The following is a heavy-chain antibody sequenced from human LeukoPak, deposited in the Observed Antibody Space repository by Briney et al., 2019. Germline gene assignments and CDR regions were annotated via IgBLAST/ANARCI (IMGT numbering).Heavy chain of an antibody. D-gene: IGHD3-22*01. CDR2: IYTSGST. CDR1: GGSISSGSYY. V-gene: IGHV4-61*02. CDR3: ARTLYYYDSSGYYYGDAFDI. J-gene: IGHJ3*02. Sequence: SETLSLTCTVSGGSISSGSYYWSWIRQPAGKGLEWIRRIYTSGSTNYNPSLKSRVTISVDTSKNQFSLKLSSVTAADTAVYYCARTLYYYDSSGYYYGDAFDIWGQGTMVTVSS.